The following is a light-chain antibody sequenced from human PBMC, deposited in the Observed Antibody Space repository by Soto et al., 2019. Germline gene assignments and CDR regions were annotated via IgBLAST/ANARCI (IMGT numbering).Light chain of an antibody. V-gene: IGKV1-5*03. Sequence: DIQMTQSPSTLSVSVGDRVTITCRASQSISSWLAWYQQKPGKAPKLLIYKASSLESGVPSRFSGRGSGTEFTITITSLQHEEIANYYFQHENDYPLTFGQGTKVELK. CDR2: KAS. J-gene: IGKJ1*01. CDR3: QHENDYPLT. CDR1: QSISSW.